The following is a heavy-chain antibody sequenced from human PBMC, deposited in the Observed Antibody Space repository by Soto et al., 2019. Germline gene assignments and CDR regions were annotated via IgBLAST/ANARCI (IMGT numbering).Heavy chain of an antibody. CDR2: IYNSGST. J-gene: IGHJ3*02. Sequence: QVQLQESGSGLVKSSQTLSLTCAVSGGYISDGYYSWSWLRQPPGKGLEWIGIIYNSGSTYYNPSLKSRVTISVDRSKNHFFLNLTSVTAADTAVYYCATYRKFFQIWGQGTNVTVSS. CDR1: GGYISDGYYS. V-gene: IGHV4-30-2*01. CDR3: ATYRKFFQI.